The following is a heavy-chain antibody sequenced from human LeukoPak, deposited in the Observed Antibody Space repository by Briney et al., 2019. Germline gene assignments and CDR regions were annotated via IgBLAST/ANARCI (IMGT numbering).Heavy chain of an antibody. J-gene: IGHJ4*02. Sequence: PGGSLRLSCAASGFSFSDAWMNWVRQAPGKGLEWVGHIRSKADGGTPDYIAPVKGRFTISRDDSKDTLYLQMNSQNTEDTAMYYCTTRSLARYCSDGACYSSADYWGQGTLVTVSS. V-gene: IGHV3-15*07. CDR1: GFSFSDAW. CDR2: IRSKADGGTP. D-gene: IGHD2-15*01. CDR3: TTRSLARYCSDGACYSSADY.